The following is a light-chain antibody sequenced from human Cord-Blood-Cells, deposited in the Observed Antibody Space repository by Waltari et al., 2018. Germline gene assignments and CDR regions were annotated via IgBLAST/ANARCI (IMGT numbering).Light chain of an antibody. CDR3: SSYTSSSTLLYV. CDR2: EVS. Sequence: QSALTQPASVSGSPGQSITISCTGTSSDVGGSNYVSWFQQHPGKAPKLMIYEVSNRPSGVAKRFSGSKAGNTASLTISGLQAEDEADYYCSSYTSSSTLLYVFGTGTKVTVL. V-gene: IGLV2-14*01. J-gene: IGLJ1*01. CDR1: SSDVGGSNY.